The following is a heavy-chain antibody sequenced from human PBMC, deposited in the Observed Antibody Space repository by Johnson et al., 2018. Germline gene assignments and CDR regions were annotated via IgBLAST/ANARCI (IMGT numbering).Heavy chain of an antibody. CDR3: ARGGVRRGGGHYYAMDV. J-gene: IGHJ6*02. CDR1: GFTFSSYA. CDR2: ISGSGSYT. Sequence: VQLVQSGGGLVKPGGSLRLSCAASGFTFSSYAMNWVRQAPGKGLEWVSTISGSGSYTYDADSVKGRFTISRDNSKNMLFLQMNSLRAEGTAVYYCARGGVRRGGGHYYAMDVWGQGTTVTVSS. V-gene: IGHV3-23*04. D-gene: IGHD2-15*01.